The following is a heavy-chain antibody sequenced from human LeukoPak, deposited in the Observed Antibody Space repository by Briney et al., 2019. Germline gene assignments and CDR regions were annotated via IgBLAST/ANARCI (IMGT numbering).Heavy chain of an antibody. J-gene: IGHJ4*02. Sequence: GSLRLSCAASGFTFNNYGMTWVRQAPGRGLEWVSTMSGSGGSTYYADSVKGRFTISRDNSKDTLYLQMSSLRAEDTAVYYCARVSGLGYCSGGSCLEVGYWGQGTLVTVSS. CDR1: GFTFNNYG. D-gene: IGHD2-15*01. V-gene: IGHV3-23*01. CDR2: MSGSGGST. CDR3: ARVSGLGYCSGGSCLEVGY.